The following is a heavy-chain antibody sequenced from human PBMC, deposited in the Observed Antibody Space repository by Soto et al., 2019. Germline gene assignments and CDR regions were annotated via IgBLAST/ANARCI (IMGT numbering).Heavy chain of an antibody. CDR1: GFNFIAYG. J-gene: IGHJ6*03. CDR3: VRAGRDFPPSHYYYSYMDV. CDR2: ISAYGGDT. Sequence: QVQLVQSGAEVKEPGASVKVSCKTSGFNFIAYGFAWVRQAPGQGLEWMGWISAYGGDTKYPQKVQGRVTMTTDTSTTTAYMELRSLRSEDTAVYYCVRAGRDFPPSHYYYSYMDVWGKGTTVTVSS. D-gene: IGHD2-21*02. V-gene: IGHV1-18*01.